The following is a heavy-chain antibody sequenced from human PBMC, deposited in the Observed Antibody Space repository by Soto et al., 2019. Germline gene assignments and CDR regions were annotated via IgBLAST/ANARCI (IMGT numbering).Heavy chain of an antibody. V-gene: IGHV3-23*01. CDR2: ISGSFGST. D-gene: IGHD2-8*01. J-gene: IGHJ4*02. CDR3: ASRSATVLSLTY. Sequence: VGSLRLSCVASGFSFSSYAMNWVRQAPGKGLEWVSTISGSFGSTYYAHSVQGRFTVSRNNSKNTLYLKMNSLRAEDTAVYYCASRSATVLSLTYWGPGTQVTVSS. CDR1: GFSFSSYA.